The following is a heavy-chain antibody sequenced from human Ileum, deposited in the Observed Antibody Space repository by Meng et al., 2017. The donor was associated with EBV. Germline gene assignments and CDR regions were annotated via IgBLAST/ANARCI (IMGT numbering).Heavy chain of an antibody. D-gene: IGHD6-19*01. CDR2: IYHSGST. J-gene: IGHJ4*02. CDR1: GGSISSSNW. CDR3: ARVGQWLPIDY. Sequence: QVRLQGSGPGLVKPSGTLSLTCAVSGGSISSSNWWSWVRQPPGKGLEWIGEIYHSGSTNYNPSLKSRVTMSVDKSKNQFSLNLSSVTAADTAVYYCARVGQWLPIDYWGQGTLVTVSS. V-gene: IGHV4-4*02.